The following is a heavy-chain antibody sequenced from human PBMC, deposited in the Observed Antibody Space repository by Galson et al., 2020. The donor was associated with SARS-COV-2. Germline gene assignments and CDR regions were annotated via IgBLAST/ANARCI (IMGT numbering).Heavy chain of an antibody. D-gene: IGHD2-2*01. CDR2: IYYSGST. CDR3: ALRGCSSTSCPEVNWFDP. V-gene: IGHV4-39*01. J-gene: IGHJ5*02. Sequence: ESLKISCTVSGGSISSSSYYWGWIRQPPGKGLEWIGSIYYSGSTYYNPSLKSRVTISVDTSKNQFSLKLSSVTAADTAVYYCALRGCSSTSCPEVNWFDPWGQGTLVTVSS. CDR1: GGSISSSSYY.